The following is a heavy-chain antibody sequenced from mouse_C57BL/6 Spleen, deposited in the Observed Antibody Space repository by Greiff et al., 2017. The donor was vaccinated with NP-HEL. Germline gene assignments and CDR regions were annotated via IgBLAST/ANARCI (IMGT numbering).Heavy chain of an antibody. CDR3: ARTAFYYAMDY. J-gene: IGHJ4*01. D-gene: IGHD1-2*01. V-gene: IGHV1-80*01. Sequence: QVQLQQSGAELVKPGASVKISCKASGYAFSSYWMNWVKQRPGKGLEWIGQFYPGDGDTNYNGKFKGKATLTADKSSSTAYMQLSSLTSEDSAVYFCARTAFYYAMDYWGQGTSVTVSS. CDR2: FYPGDGDT. CDR1: GYAFSSYW.